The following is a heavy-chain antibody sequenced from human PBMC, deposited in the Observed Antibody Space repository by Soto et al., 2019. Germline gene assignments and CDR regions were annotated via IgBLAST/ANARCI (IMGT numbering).Heavy chain of an antibody. Sequence: SVKVSCKASGGTFSSYAISWVRQAPGQGLEWMGGIIPIFGTANYAQKFQGRVTITADKSTSTAYMELSSLRSEDTAVYYCARAYGSGSYYRAQSYYYYGMDVWGQGTTVTVSS. V-gene: IGHV1-69*06. D-gene: IGHD3-10*01. CDR1: GGTFSSYA. CDR3: ARAYGSGSYYRAQSYYYYGMDV. CDR2: IIPIFGTA. J-gene: IGHJ6*02.